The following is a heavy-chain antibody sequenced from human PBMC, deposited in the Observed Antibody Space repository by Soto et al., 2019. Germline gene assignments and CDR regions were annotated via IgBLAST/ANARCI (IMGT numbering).Heavy chain of an antibody. J-gene: IGHJ6*02. D-gene: IGHD5-18*01. CDR3: ARDKDGYSYGSYYYDGMDV. V-gene: IGHV1-2*04. CDR1: GYTFTGYY. CDR2: INPNRGGT. Sequence: ASVKVSCKASGYTFTGYYMHWVRQAPGQGLEWMGWINPNRGGTNYAQTFQGWVTMTRDTSISTAYMELSRLRADDTAVYYGARDKDGYSYGSYYYDGMDVWGQGTTVTVSS.